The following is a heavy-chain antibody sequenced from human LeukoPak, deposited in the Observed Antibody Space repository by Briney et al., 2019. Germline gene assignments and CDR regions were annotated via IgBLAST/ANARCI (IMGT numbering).Heavy chain of an antibody. Sequence: KPSETLSLTCTLSGGSTSRHYWSWIRQSPGKGLEWIGCIYNSGSTRYNPSLKSRVTISEDTSQNQFSLRLNSVTAADTAVYFCARASAGAIFYYGMDVWGQGTTVIVSS. CDR3: ARASAGAIFYYGMDV. D-gene: IGHD3-3*01. CDR1: GGSTSRHY. J-gene: IGHJ6*02. V-gene: IGHV4-59*11. CDR2: IYNSGST.